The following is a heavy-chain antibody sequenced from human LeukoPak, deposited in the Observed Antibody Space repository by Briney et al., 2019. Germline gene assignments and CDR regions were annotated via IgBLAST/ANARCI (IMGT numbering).Heavy chain of an antibody. V-gene: IGHV5-10-1*01. CDR3: VRRGRYRIDY. Sequence: GESLKISCKGSGYSFNNYRISWVRQMPGKGMEWMRTIDPTDSYTKYRPSFQGHVTISLDKSISTAYLQWSGLRASDTAMYYCVRRGRYRIDYWGQGALVTVSS. J-gene: IGHJ4*02. D-gene: IGHD3-16*02. CDR2: IDPTDSYT. CDR1: GYSFNNYR.